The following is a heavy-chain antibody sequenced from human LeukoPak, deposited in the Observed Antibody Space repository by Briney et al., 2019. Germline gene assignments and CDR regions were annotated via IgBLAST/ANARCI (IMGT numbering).Heavy chain of an antibody. CDR2: IYPGDSDT. J-gene: IGHJ4*02. D-gene: IGHD5-18*01. V-gene: IGHV5-51*01. CDR1: GYSFTSYW. Sequence: GESLKISCKGSGYSFTSYWIGWVRQMPGKGLEWMGIIYPGDSDTRYSPSFQGQVTISADKSISTAYLQWSSLKASDTAMYYCARHGGYSYGNPDYFDYWGQGTLVTVSS. CDR3: ARHGGYSYGNPDYFDY.